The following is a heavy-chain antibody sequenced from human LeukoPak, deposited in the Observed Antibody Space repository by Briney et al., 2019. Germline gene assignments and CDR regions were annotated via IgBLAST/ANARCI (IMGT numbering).Heavy chain of an antibody. J-gene: IGHJ5*02. D-gene: IGHD2-2*01. CDR2: INPNSGGT. CDR3: ARYCSSTSCFNWFDP. Sequence: GASVKVSCKASGYTFTGYYMHWVRQAPGQGLEWMGWINPNSGGTNYAQKFQGRVTMTGDTSISTAYMELSRLRSDDTAVYYYARYCSSTSCFNWFDPWGQGTLVTVSS. V-gene: IGHV1-2*02. CDR1: GYTFTGYY.